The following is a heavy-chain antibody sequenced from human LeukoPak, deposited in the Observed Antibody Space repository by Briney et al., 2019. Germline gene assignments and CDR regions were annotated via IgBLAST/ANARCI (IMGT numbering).Heavy chain of an antibody. CDR1: GDSVSSHDAA. V-gene: IGHV6-1*01. J-gene: IGHJ5*02. Sequence: PSQTLSLTCAISGDSVSSHDAAWNWIRQSPSRGLEWLGRTYYRSRWLNDYAVSVKSRITINPDTSKNQFSLQLSSVTPEDTAVYYCAREDDSGNINKDWFDPWGQGTLVTVSS. D-gene: IGHD1-26*01. CDR3: AREDDSGNINKDWFDP. CDR2: TYYRSRWLN.